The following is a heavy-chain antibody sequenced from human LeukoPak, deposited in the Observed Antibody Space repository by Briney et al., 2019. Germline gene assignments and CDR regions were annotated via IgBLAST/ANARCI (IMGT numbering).Heavy chain of an antibody. V-gene: IGHV3-7*01. J-gene: IGHJ4*02. CDR2: IKQDGSEK. CDR1: GFTFSSYW. CDR3: ARGRWLQASYYFDY. D-gene: IGHD5-24*01. Sequence: GGSLRLSCAASGFTFSSYWMSWVRQATGKGLEWVANIKQDGSEKYYVDSVKGRFTISRDNAKNSLYLQMNSLRAEDTAVYYCARGRWLQASYYFDYWGQETLVTVSS.